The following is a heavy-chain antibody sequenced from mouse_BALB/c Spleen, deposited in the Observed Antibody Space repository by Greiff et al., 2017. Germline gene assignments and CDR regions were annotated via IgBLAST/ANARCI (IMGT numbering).Heavy chain of an antibody. V-gene: IGHV7-3*02. CDR1: GFTFTDYY. CDR3: ARDESSGYDPMDY. CDR2: IRNKANGYTT. Sequence: EVQLVESGGGLVQPGGSLRFSCATSGFTFTDYYMSWVRQPPGKALEWFGFIRNKANGYTTEYSASVKGRFTISRDNSQSILYLQMSTLRAEDSAAYYCARDESSGYDPMDYWGQGTLVTVSA. D-gene: IGHD3-1*01. J-gene: IGHJ3*01.